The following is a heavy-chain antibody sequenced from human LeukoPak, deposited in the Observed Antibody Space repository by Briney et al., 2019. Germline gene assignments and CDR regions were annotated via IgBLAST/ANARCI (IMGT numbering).Heavy chain of an antibody. J-gene: IGHJ4*02. CDR1: GGSISSYY. V-gene: IGHV4-59*08. CDR2: IYYSGST. D-gene: IGHD3-3*01. CDR3: ARFTSRRNFDY. Sequence: KPSETLSLTCTVSGGSISSYYWSWIRQPPGKGLEWIGYIYYSGSTNYNPSLKSRVTISVDTSKNQFSLKLSSVTAADTAVYYCARFTSRRNFDYWGQGTLVTVSS.